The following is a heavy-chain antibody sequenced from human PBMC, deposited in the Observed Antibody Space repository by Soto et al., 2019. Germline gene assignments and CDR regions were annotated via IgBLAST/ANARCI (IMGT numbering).Heavy chain of an antibody. J-gene: IGHJ4*02. D-gene: IGHD4-17*01. CDR2: INAGNGNT. CDR1: GYTFTSYA. V-gene: IGHV1-3*01. CDR3: ARPRVTTVEFDY. Sequence: GASVKVSCKASGYTFTSYAMHWVRQAPGQRLEWMGWINAGNGNTKYSQKFQGRVTITRDTSASTAYMELSSLRSEDTAVYYCARPRVTTVEFDYWGQGTLVTLSS.